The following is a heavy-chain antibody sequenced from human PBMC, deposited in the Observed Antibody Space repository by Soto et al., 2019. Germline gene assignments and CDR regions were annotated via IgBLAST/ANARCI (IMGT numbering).Heavy chain of an antibody. CDR1: GFTFSSYA. J-gene: IGHJ4*02. CDR2: ISGTGGST. D-gene: IGHD3-3*01. CDR3: AQGNRFLEWSDY. Sequence: EVQLLESGGGLLQPGGSLRLSCAASGFTFSSYAMSWVRQAPGKGLEWVSSISGTGGSTYYADSVKGRFTISRDNSKNTLYLQMNSLRAEDTAIFYCAQGNRFLEWSDYWGQGTLVTVSS. V-gene: IGHV3-23*01.